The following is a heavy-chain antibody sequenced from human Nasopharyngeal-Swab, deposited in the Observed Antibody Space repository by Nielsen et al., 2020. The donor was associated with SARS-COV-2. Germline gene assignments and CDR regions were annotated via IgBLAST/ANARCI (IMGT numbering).Heavy chain of an antibody. CDR1: GFTVSSNY. Sequence: GESLKISCAASGFTVSSNYMSWVRQAPGKGLEWVSVIYSGGSTYYADSVKGRFTISRDNSKNTLYLQMNSLRAEDTAVYYCAGATNKYYYYYYMDVWGKGTTVTVS. J-gene: IGHJ6*03. CDR2: IYSGGST. D-gene: IGHD5-12*01. V-gene: IGHV3-53*01. CDR3: AGATNKYYYYYYMDV.